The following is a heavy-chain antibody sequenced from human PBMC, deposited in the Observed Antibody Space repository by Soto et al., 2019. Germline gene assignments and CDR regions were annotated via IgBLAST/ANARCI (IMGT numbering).Heavy chain of an antibody. V-gene: IGHV3-21*02. Sequence: DVQLVESGGGLVKPGGSLRLSCEASGFTFSTSAMHWVRQAPGKGLEWVASINSGSSHVKYADSVKGRFTISRDNANKSLSLNLSSLKVEATAIYDCARGGGSLNYWGQGTLVTVSS. CDR3: ARGGGSLNY. CDR2: INSGSSHV. J-gene: IGHJ4*02. CDR1: GFTFSTSA. D-gene: IGHD2-15*01.